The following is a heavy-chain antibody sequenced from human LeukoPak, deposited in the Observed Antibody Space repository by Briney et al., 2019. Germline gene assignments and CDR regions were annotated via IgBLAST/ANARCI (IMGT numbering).Heavy chain of an antibody. CDR2: INHSGST. Sequence: KPSETLSLTCAVYGGSFSGYYWIWIRQPPGKGLEWIGEINHSGSTNYNPSLKSRVTISVDTSKNQFSLKLSSVTAADTAVYYCARRVKGATGSPYGYWGQGTLVTVSS. CDR1: GGSFSGYY. D-gene: IGHD1-26*01. CDR3: ARRVKGATGSPYGY. J-gene: IGHJ4*02. V-gene: IGHV4-34*01.